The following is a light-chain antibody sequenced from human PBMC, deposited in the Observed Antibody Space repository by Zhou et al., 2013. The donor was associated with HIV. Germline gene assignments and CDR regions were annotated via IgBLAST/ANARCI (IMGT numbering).Light chain of an antibody. J-gene: IGKJ1*01. CDR2: KVS. CDR1: QSLVYSDGNFY. Sequence: DVVMTQSPLSLPVTLGQPASISCRSSQSLVYSDGNFYLSWFQQRPGQSPRRLIYKVSNRDSGVPDRFSGSGSGTDFTLKISRVEAEDVGVYYCMHGTHWPPTFGQGTKVEIK. CDR3: MHGTHWPPT. V-gene: IGKV2-30*01.